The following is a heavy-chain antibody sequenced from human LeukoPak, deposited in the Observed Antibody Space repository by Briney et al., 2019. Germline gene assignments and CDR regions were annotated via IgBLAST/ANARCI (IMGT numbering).Heavy chain of an antibody. Sequence: GGSLRLSCAASGFTFSNYGLHWVRQAPGKGLEWVAVISYDGRQKYYADSVKGRFTISRDNSKDTVYLQMNSLRDEDSATYYCVRVFLESLTAGYFDHWGQGTLVTVSP. V-gene: IGHV3-30*19. CDR1: GFTFSNYG. CDR3: VRVFLESLTAGYFDH. CDR2: ISYDGRQK. D-gene: IGHD3-3*01. J-gene: IGHJ4*02.